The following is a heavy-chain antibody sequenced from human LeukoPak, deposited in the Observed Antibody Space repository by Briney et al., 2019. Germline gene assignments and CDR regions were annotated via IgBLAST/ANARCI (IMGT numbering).Heavy chain of an antibody. D-gene: IGHD3-10*01. J-gene: IGHJ3*02. CDR1: GGSFSGYY. CDR3: AREWGHYYGSGSDNYGAFDI. Sequence: TSETLSLTCAGYGGSFSGYYWSWIHQPPGKGLEWIGEMNHSGSTNYNPSLKSRVTISVDTSKNQFSLKLSSVTAADTAVYYWAREWGHYYGSGSDNYGAFDIWGQGTMVTVSS. V-gene: IGHV4-34*01. CDR2: MNHSGST.